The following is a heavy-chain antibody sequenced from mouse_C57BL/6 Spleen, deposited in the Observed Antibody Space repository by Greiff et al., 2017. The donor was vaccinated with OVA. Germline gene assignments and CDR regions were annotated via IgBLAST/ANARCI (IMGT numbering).Heavy chain of an antibody. D-gene: IGHD1-1*01. CDR3: ARKYYGSSYGYFGV. Sequence: EVHLVESGGDLVKPGGSLKLSCAASGFTFSSYGLSWVRQTPDKRLEWVATISSGGSYTYYPDTVKGRFTISRDTSNNTLYLEMSMLKSEDSGMYYCARKYYGSSYGYFGVWGTGTTVTVAS. V-gene: IGHV5-6*01. J-gene: IGHJ1*03. CDR2: ISSGGSYT. CDR1: GFTFSSYG.